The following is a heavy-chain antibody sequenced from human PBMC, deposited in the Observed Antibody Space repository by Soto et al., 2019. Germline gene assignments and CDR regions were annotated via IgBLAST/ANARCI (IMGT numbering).Heavy chain of an antibody. J-gene: IGHJ3*01. CDR1: GFTFTSSA. Sequence: ASVKVSCKASGFTFTSSAMQWVRQARGQRLEWIGWILVGSGNANYAQKFQERLSITRDMSTSTAYMELSNLRSEDAAVYFCAADLSCSGGICYSSSTFDVCGQGTMVTVS. V-gene: IGHV1-58*02. CDR2: ILVGSGNA. D-gene: IGHD2-15*01. CDR3: AADLSCSGGICYSSSTFDV.